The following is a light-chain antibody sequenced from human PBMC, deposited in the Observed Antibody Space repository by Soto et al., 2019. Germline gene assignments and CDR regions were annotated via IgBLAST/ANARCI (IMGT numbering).Light chain of an antibody. CDR3: SSYTSSSSV. CDR1: SSDVGGYNY. V-gene: IGLV2-14*01. CDR2: DVS. J-gene: IGLJ2*01. Sequence: QSALTQPASVSGSPGQSITISCTGISSDVGGYNYVSWYQQHPGKAPKVIIYDVSYRPSGVSNRFSGSKSGNTASLTISGLQAEDAADYYCSSYTSSSSVFGGGTKLTVL.